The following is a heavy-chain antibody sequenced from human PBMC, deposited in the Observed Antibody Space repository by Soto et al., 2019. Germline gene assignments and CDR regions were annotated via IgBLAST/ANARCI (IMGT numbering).Heavy chain of an antibody. Sequence: QLQLQESGPRLVKPSETLSLICTVSGGSISSSDYYWGWIRQPPGKGLEWIGSIYYTGTTYYSPSLKGRVTISIASSKKHFSLMLTSVTAADTALYYCVRHASGYYVSWGQGTLVTVSS. CDR1: GGSISSSDYY. D-gene: IGHD3-3*01. V-gene: IGHV4-39*01. CDR2: IYYTGTT. CDR3: VRHASGYYVS. J-gene: IGHJ5*02.